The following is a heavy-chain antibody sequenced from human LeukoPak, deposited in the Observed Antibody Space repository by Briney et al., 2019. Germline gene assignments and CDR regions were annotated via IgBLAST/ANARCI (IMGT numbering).Heavy chain of an antibody. V-gene: IGHV3-23*01. CDR1: GFTFSSYA. Sequence: PGGSLRLSCAASGFTFSSYAMSWVRQAPGKGLEWVSAISGSGDSTYFADSVKGRFTISRDNSKNTLYLQMNSLRAEDTAVYYCAKDPIRWAVAAHYFDYWGQGTLVTVSS. CDR2: ISGSGDST. CDR3: AKDPIRWAVAAHYFDY. J-gene: IGHJ4*02. D-gene: IGHD6-19*01.